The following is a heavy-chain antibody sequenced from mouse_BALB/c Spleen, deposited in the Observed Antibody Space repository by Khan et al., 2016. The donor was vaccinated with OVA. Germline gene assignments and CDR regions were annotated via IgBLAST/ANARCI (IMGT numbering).Heavy chain of an antibody. CDR2: IIPTNDYT. Sequence: QVQLKQSETELARPGASVKMSCKASGYTFTTYTIHWVKQRPGQGLEWIGYIIPTNDYTNYNQKFKDRATLTADKSSSTAYMQLSSLTSEDSALYYCAREGAYYRSDGWFAYWGQGTLVTVS. D-gene: IGHD2-14*01. CDR3: AREGAYYRSDGWFAY. CDR1: GYTFTTYT. V-gene: IGHV1-4*01. J-gene: IGHJ3*01.